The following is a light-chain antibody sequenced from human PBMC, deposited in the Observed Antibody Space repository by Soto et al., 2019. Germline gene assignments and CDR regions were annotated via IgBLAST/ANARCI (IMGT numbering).Light chain of an antibody. CDR2: DAS. J-gene: IGKJ4*01. CDR1: ENISRY. CDR3: QQRGSYPLA. V-gene: IGKV3-11*01. Sequence: EIVLTQSPAALSLSPGERATLSCRASENISRYLAWYQQKPGQAPRLLIYDASNRATGIPVRFSGSGSGTDFTLTISSLEPEDFAVYYCQQRGSYPLAFGGGTKVDIK.